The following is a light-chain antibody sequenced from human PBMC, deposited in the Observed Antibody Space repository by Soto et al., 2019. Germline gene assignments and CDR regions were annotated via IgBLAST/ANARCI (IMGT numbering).Light chain of an antibody. V-gene: IGKV3-15*01. CDR3: QQYNNWPPIT. CDR1: QSVSSN. Sequence: EIVMTQSPATLSVSPGERATLSCRASQSVSSNLAWYQQKPGQAPRLLIYGASTRATGIPARFSGSGSGTEFTLTVSILHSEDFAVYYCQQYNNWPPITFGQGTRLEIK. CDR2: GAS. J-gene: IGKJ5*01.